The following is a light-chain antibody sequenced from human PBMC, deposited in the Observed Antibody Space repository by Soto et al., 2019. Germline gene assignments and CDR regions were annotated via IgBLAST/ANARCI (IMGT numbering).Light chain of an antibody. Sequence: EIVLTQCPATLSLSPGERATLSCRASQSVSSYLAWYQQKPGQAPRLLIYDASNRATGIPARFSGSGSGTDFTLTISSLEPEDFAVYYCQQRSNWPWTFGQGTKVDIK. V-gene: IGKV3-11*01. J-gene: IGKJ1*01. CDR3: QQRSNWPWT. CDR2: DAS. CDR1: QSVSSY.